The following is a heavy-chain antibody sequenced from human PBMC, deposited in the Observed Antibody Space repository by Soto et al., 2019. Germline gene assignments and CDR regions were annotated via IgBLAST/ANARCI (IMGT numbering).Heavy chain of an antibody. CDR2: ISSSSSYI. CDR3: ARPPNYYGSGSYYPYFDY. J-gene: IGHJ4*02. CDR1: GFTFSSYS. D-gene: IGHD3-10*01. V-gene: IGHV3-21*01. Sequence: GGSLRLSCAASGFTFSSYSMNWVRQAPGKGLEWVSSISSSSSYIYYADSVKGRFTISRDNAKNSLYLQMNSLRAEDTAVYYCARPPNYYGSGSYYPYFDYWGQGTLVTVSS.